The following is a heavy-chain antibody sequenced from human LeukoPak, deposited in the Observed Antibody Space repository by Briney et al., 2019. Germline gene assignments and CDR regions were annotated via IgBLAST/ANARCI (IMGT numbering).Heavy chain of an antibody. Sequence: GGSLRLSCAASGFTFSSYAMSWVRQAPGKGLEWVSSISGSGGSTYYADSMKGRFTISRDNAKNSLYLQMNSLRAEDTAVYYCARVGGEEYGSGSYYNFDYWGQGTLVTVSS. D-gene: IGHD3-10*01. CDR2: ISGSGGST. V-gene: IGHV3-23*01. CDR3: ARVGGEEYGSGSYYNFDY. CDR1: GFTFSSYA. J-gene: IGHJ4*02.